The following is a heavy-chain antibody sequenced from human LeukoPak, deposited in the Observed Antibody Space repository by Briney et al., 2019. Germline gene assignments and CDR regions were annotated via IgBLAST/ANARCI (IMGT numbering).Heavy chain of an antibody. D-gene: IGHD3-10*01. CDR3: ARGGPLLWFGELLRDP. J-gene: IGHJ5*02. Sequence: GASVKVSCKASGYTFTSYDINWVRQANGQGIEWMGWMNPNSGNTGYAQKFQGRVTMTRNTSISTAYMELSSLRSEDTAVYYCARGGPLLWFGELLRDPWGQGTLVTVSS. V-gene: IGHV1-8*01. CDR2: MNPNSGNT. CDR1: GYTFTSYD.